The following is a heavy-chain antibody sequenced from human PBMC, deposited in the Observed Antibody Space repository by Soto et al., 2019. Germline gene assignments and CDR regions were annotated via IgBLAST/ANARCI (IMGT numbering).Heavy chain of an antibody. Sequence: QVQLVESGGGVVQPGRSLRLSCAASGFTFSSYGMHWVRQAPGKGLEWVAVISYDGSNKYYADCVKGRFTISRDNSKNTRYPQRNSLRGVDAGVEDCEAKGGRGGQGTMVTVSS. D-gene: IGHD3-16*01. J-gene: IGHJ3*01. CDR3: EAKGGR. CDR1: GFTFSSYG. V-gene: IGHV3-30*03. CDR2: ISYDGSNK.